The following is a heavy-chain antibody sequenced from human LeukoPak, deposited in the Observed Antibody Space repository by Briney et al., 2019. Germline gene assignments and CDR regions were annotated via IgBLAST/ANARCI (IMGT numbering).Heavy chain of an antibody. D-gene: IGHD2-2*01. CDR2: IYYSGST. Sequence: SETLSLTCTVSGGSISSYYWSWIRQPPGKGLEWIGYIYYSGSTNYDPSLKSRVTISVDTSKNQFSLKLSSVTAADTAVYYCARGKVVVVPAEPLYGMDVWGQGTTVTVSS. CDR3: ARGKVVVVPAEPLYGMDV. V-gene: IGHV4-59*01. CDR1: GGSISSYY. J-gene: IGHJ6*02.